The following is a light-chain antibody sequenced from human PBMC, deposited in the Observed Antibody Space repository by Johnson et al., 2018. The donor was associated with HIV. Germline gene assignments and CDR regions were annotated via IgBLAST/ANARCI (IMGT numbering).Light chain of an antibody. V-gene: IGLV1-51*01. J-gene: IGLJ1*01. CDR2: DNN. CDR1: SSNIGNNY. Sequence: QSVLTQPPSVSAAPGQKVTISCSGSSSNIGNNYVSWYQQLPGTAPKLLIYDNNKRPSGIPDRFSGSKSGTSATLGSPGFQTGDEPVFYCGTWESSLIAGIYVFGTGTEVTVL. CDR3: GTWESSLIAGIYV.